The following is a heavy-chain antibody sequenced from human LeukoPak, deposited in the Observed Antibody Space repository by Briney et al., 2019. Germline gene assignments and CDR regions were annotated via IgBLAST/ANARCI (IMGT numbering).Heavy chain of an antibody. CDR3: ARDGYFGRRPSPSN. J-gene: IGHJ4*02. CDR1: GFTVSTNS. Sequence: GGSLRLSCTVSGFTVSTNSMSWVRQAPGKGLEWVSSISSSSSYIYYADSVKGRFTISRDNAKNSLYLQMNSLSAEDTAVYYCARDGYFGRRPSPSNWGQGTLVTVSS. V-gene: IGHV3-21*01. CDR2: ISSSSSYI. D-gene: IGHD3-9*01.